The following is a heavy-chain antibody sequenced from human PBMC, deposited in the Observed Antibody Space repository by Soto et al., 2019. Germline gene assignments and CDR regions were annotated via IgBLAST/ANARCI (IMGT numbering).Heavy chain of an antibody. J-gene: IGHJ5*02. Sequence: PGGSLRLSCTASGFTFGDYAMSWFRQAPGKGLEWVGFIRSKAYGGTTEYAASVKGRFTISRDDSKSIAYLQMNSLKTEDTAVYYCTKLWFGESPGPDPWGQGTLVTVSS. D-gene: IGHD3-10*01. CDR1: GFTFGDYA. CDR2: IRSKAYGGTT. CDR3: TKLWFGESPGPDP. V-gene: IGHV3-49*03.